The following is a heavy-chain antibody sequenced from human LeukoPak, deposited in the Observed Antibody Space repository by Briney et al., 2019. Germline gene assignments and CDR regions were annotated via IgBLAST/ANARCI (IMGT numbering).Heavy chain of an antibody. CDR1: GDSVTRYY. CDR2: IYHSGST. J-gene: IGHJ4*02. CDR3: ARVDSPLAAELRPFDY. Sequence: SETLSLTCSVSGDSVTRYYWSWIRQPPGKGLEWIGYIYHSGSTYYNPSLKSRVTISVDRSKNQFSLKLSSVTAADTAVYYCARVDSPLAAELRPFDYWGQGTLVTVSS. V-gene: IGHV4-59*02. D-gene: IGHD6-13*01.